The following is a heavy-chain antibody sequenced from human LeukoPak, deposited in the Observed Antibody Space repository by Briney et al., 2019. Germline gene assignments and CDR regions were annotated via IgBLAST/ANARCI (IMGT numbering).Heavy chain of an antibody. CDR1: GGSISSGSYY. J-gene: IGHJ3*02. CDR2: IYYSGST. Sequence: PSETLSLTCTVSGGSISSGSYYWSWIRQPPGKGLEWIGYIYYSGSTNYNPSLKSRVTISVDTSKNQFSLKLSSVTAADTAVYYCARDQSLPPYSSSSGAFDIWGQGTMVTVSS. V-gene: IGHV4-61*01. CDR3: ARDQSLPPYSSSSGAFDI. D-gene: IGHD6-6*01.